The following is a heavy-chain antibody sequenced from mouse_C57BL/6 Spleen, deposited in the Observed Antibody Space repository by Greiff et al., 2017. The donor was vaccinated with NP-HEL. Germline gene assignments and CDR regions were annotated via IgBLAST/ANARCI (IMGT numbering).Heavy chain of an antibody. Sequence: VQLQQSGAELVKPGASVKISCKASGYAFSSYWMNWVKQRPGKGLERIGQIYPGAGDTNYNGKFKGKATLTADKSSSTASMELSSLTSEDSAVYFCARRGTTVGFDYWGQGTTLTVSS. CDR3: ARRGTTVGFDY. CDR1: GYAFSSYW. D-gene: IGHD1-1*01. J-gene: IGHJ2*01. V-gene: IGHV1-80*01. CDR2: IYPGAGDT.